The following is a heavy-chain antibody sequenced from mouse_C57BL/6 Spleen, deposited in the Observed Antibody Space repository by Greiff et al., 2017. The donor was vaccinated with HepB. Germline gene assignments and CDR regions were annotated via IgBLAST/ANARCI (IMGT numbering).Heavy chain of an antibody. CDR1: GYTFTDYE. CDR2: IDPENGGT. V-gene: IGHV1-15*01. J-gene: IGHJ1*03. CDR3: TREEYFDV. Sequence: VQLQQSGAELVRPGASVTLSCKASGYTFTDYEMHWVKQTPVHGLEWIGAIDPENGGTAYNQKFKGKAILTADKSSSTAYMELRSLTSEYSAVYYCTREEYFDVWGTGTTVTVSS.